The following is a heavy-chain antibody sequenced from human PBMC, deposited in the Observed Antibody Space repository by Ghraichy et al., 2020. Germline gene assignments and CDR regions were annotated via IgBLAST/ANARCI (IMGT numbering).Heavy chain of an antibody. D-gene: IGHD3-3*01. V-gene: IGHV3-48*01. J-gene: IGHJ4*02. Sequence: GGSLRLSCAIGGFTFSSCSMNWVRQAPGKGLEWVSYISSSSVTKYYADSVNGRFTISRDNAKSLLFLQMNSLTAEDTVIYYCAGSIGDVSARYLDYWGQGTLGTVPS. CDR1: GFTFSSCS. CDR3: AGSIGDVSARYLDY. CDR2: ISSSSVTK.